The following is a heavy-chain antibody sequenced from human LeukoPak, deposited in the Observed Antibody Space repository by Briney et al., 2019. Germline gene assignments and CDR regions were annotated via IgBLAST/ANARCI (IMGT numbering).Heavy chain of an antibody. CDR1: GYTFTNYA. CDR3: AREADSSGYFFRPDY. D-gene: IGHD3-22*01. V-gene: IGHV1-18*01. J-gene: IGHJ4*02. CDR2: ISVYSVDT. Sequence: ASVKVSCKASGYTFTNYAISWVRQAPGQGLEWMGWISVYSVDTKSAQNLQARITLTKDTSTSTAYMELRSLRSDDTAVYYCAREADSSGYFFRPDYWGQGTLVTVSS.